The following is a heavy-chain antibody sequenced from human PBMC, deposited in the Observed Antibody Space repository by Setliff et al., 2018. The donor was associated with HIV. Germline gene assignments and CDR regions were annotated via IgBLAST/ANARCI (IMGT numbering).Heavy chain of an antibody. D-gene: IGHD3-22*01. CDR1: GDSINSGTYY. CDR3: TRGIGGIGYYPDY. CDR2: LHLSGDT. J-gene: IGHJ4*02. V-gene: IGHV4-61*02. Sequence: SETLSLTCTVSGDSINSGTYYWSWIRQPAGKGLEWIGRLHLSGDTNYNPSLKSRVTMSIDTSKNHFTLKLTSVTAADTAMYYCTRGIGGIGYYPDYWGQGTLVTVSS.